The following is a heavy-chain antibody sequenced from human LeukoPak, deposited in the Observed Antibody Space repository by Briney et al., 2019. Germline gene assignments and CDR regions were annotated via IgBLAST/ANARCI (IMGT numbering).Heavy chain of an antibody. Sequence: SETLSLTCTVSGGSITSSGYYGGWIRQPPGKGLEWIGSFDSSGSTHNNPSLKSRVTIPVDTSKNQFSLKLSSVTAADTAVYYCARLRALADTPDWFDPWGQGTLVTVSS. V-gene: IGHV4-39*01. J-gene: IGHJ5*02. D-gene: IGHD6-19*01. CDR3: ARLRALADTPDWFDP. CDR2: FDSSGST. CDR1: GGSITSSGYY.